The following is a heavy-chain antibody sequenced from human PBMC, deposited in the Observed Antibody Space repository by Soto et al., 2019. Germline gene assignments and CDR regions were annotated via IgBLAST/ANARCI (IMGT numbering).Heavy chain of an antibody. CDR3: ARARTIAAAGISWFDP. CDR2: INSDGSST. J-gene: IGHJ5*02. CDR1: GFTFSSYW. V-gene: IGHV3-74*01. D-gene: IGHD6-13*01. Sequence: EVQLVESGGGLVQPGGSLRLSCAASGFTFSSYWMHWVRQAPGKGLVWVLRINSDGSSTSYADSVKGRFTISRDDAKNTVYLQMNSLRAEDTAVYYCARARTIAAAGISWFDPWGQGTLVSVSS.